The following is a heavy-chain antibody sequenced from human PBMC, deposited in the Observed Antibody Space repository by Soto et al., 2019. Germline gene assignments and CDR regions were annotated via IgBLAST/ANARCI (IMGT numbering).Heavy chain of an antibody. J-gene: IGHJ4*02. D-gene: IGHD6-19*01. V-gene: IGHV3-23*01. CDR3: ANRDGQVGWGFDY. CDR2: IGGSGGTT. CDR1: GFTFSSYA. Sequence: EVQLLESGGDLVQPGGSLRLSCAASGFTFSSYAMSWVRQAPGKGLEWVSAIGGSGGTTYYADSVKGRFTISRDNSKNTLYLQINSLSADDTALYSWANRDGQVGWGFDYWGQGTLVAVSS.